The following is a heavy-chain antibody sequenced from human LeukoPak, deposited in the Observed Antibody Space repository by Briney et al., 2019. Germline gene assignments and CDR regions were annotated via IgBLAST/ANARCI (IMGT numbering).Heavy chain of an antibody. V-gene: IGHV3-11*01. J-gene: IGHJ4*02. D-gene: IGHD6-19*01. CDR1: GFTFSDYY. CDR2: ISSSGSTI. CDR3: AKRSGWVDY. Sequence: GGSLRLSCAASGFTFSDYYRSWTRQAPGKVREWVSYISSSGSTIFYADSVKGRFTVSRDNATNSLYLQMNRLRAEDTAVYYCAKRSGWVDYWGQGTLVTVSS.